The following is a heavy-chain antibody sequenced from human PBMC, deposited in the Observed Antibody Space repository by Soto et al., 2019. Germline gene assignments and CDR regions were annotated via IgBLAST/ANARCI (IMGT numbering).Heavy chain of an antibody. J-gene: IGHJ5*02. Sequence: GASVKVSCKACGDSFTSYAMHWVRQAPGQRLEWMGWINAGNGNTKYSQKLQGRVTITRDTSASTAYMELSSLRSEDTAVYYCARGVAGPLHWFDPWGQGTLVTVSS. D-gene: IGHD6-19*01. CDR3: ARGVAGPLHWFDP. V-gene: IGHV1-3*01. CDR1: GDSFTSYA. CDR2: INAGNGNT.